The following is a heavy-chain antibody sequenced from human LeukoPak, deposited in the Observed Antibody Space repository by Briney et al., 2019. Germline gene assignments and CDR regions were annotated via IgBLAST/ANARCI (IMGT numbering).Heavy chain of an antibody. J-gene: IGHJ4*02. V-gene: IGHV3-23*01. CDR2: ITSSGDGT. CDR3: AKGTDTSGRQNFDI. D-gene: IGHD2-15*01. CDR1: GFPFTSYA. Sequence: PGGSLRLSCEASGFPFTSYAMHWVPQAPGKGLEWVSCITSSGDGTFYTDSLSGRFTISTDNDKKVDFLQMKSMRRGDSALYYCAKGTDTSGRQNFDIWGQGTLVTV.